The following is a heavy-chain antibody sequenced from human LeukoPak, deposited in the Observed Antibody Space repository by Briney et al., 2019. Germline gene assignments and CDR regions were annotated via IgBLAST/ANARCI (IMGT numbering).Heavy chain of an antibody. Sequence: SETLSLTCTVPGGSISSYYWSWIRQPPGKGLEWIGEINHSGSTNYNPSLKSRVTISVDTSKNQFSLKLSSVTAADTAVYYCARGLKFDYWGQGTLVTVSS. CDR3: ARGLKFDY. J-gene: IGHJ4*02. CDR1: GGSISSYY. V-gene: IGHV4-34*01. CDR2: INHSGST. D-gene: IGHD3-16*01.